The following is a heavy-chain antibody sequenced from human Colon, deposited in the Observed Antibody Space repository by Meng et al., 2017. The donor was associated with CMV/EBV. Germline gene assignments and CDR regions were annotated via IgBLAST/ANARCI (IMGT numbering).Heavy chain of an antibody. D-gene: IGHD3-10*01. CDR3: ARVGFGNAFDS. CDR1: GGSISSSNW. CDR2: IYHSGST. Sequence: LTCAGSGGSISSSNWWSWVRQPPGKGLECIGNIYHSGSTVYNPSLESRVTLSIDKSKNHFSLQMRSVTAADTAVYYCARVGFGNAFDSWGQGILVTVSS. V-gene: IGHV4-4*02. J-gene: IGHJ4*02.